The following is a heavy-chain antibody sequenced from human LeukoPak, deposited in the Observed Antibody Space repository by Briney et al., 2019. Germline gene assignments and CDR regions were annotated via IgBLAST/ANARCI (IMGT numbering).Heavy chain of an antibody. J-gene: IGHJ4*02. CDR1: GFTFSSNW. CDR2: IKQGGSEK. D-gene: IGHD5-18*01. CDR3: ARDLSGVTGYTYGRGIDY. Sequence: GGSLRLSCTASGFTFSSNWMSWVRQAPGKGLEWVAHIKQGGSEKYYVDSVKGRFTISRDNAKNSLYLQMNSLRAEDTAVYYCARDLSGVTGYTYGRGIDYWGQGTLVTVSS. V-gene: IGHV3-7*01.